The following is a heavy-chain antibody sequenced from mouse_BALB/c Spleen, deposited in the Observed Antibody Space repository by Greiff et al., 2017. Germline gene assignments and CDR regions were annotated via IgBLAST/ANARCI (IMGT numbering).Heavy chain of an antibody. CDR1: GYTFTSYW. V-gene: IGHV1-7*01. CDR2: INPSTGYT. D-gene: IGHD2-2*01. Sequence: VQLQQSGAELAKPGASVKMSCKASGYTFTSYWMHWVKQRPGQGLEWIGYINPSTGYTEYNQKFKDKATLTADKSSSTAYMQLSSLTSEDSAVYYCARDYGYDRSFAYWGQGTLVTVSA. J-gene: IGHJ3*01. CDR3: ARDYGYDRSFAY.